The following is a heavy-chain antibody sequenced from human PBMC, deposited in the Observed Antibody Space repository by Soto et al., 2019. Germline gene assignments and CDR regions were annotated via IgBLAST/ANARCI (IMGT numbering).Heavy chain of an antibody. D-gene: IGHD6-19*01. Sequence: PSETLSLTCTVSGDSISSGDYCWSWIRQPPGKGLEWIGCIYYSGNTYYNPSLKRRFSIAVDTYKNQFSLQLSSVTVADTAVYYCARAYSAVAGTWFDHWGQGTLVTVSS. CDR1: GDSISSGDYC. V-gene: IGHV4-30-4*01. CDR3: ARAYSAVAGTWFDH. J-gene: IGHJ5*02. CDR2: IYYSGNT.